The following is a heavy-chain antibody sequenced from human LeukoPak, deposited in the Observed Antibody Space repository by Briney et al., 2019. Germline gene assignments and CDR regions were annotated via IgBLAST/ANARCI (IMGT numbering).Heavy chain of an antibody. Sequence: GGSLRLSCAASGFTFSSYSMNWVRQAPGKGLEWVSSISSSSSYRFYADSVKGRFTISRDNAKNSLYLQMNSLRAEDTAVYYCARARRSGGITMIRGVKDRGWFDPWGQGTLVTVSS. CDR3: ARARRSGGITMIRGVKDRGWFDP. D-gene: IGHD3-10*01. J-gene: IGHJ5*02. CDR2: ISSSSSYR. V-gene: IGHV3-21*01. CDR1: GFTFSSYS.